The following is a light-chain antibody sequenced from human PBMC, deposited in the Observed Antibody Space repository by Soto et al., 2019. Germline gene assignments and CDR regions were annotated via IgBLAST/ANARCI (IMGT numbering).Light chain of an antibody. V-gene: IGKV1-5*03. Sequence: DIQMTQSPSTLSTSAGDRVTITCRASQSISSWLAWYQQKPGKAPKLLIYKASSLESGVPSRFRGSGSGTEFTLTISSLQPDDFATYYCQQYNSMGTFGQGTKVEIK. CDR1: QSISSW. CDR3: QQYNSMGT. CDR2: KAS. J-gene: IGKJ1*01.